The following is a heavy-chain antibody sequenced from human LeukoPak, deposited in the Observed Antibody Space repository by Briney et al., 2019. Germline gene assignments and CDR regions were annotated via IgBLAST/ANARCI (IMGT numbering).Heavy chain of an antibody. CDR1: GGSISYSY. D-gene: IGHD4-17*01. CDR3: ARLSLDTRDYGDSYFDY. V-gene: IGHV4-59*08. J-gene: IGHJ4*02. CDR2: IYYSGST. Sequence: NPSETLSLTCTVSGGSISYSYWTWIRQPPGKRLEWIGYIYYSGSTNYNPSLTSRVSISVDTSKNQFSLKLSSVTAADTAVYYCARLSLDTRDYGDSYFDYWGQGTLVTVSS.